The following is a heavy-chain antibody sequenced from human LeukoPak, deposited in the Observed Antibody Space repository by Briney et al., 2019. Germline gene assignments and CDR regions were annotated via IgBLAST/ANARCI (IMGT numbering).Heavy chain of an antibody. CDR3: ARETLLAPYYYYYMDV. CDR2: IYTCGST. CDR1: GGSISSYY. Sequence: SETLSLTCTVSGGSISSYYWSWIRQPAGKGLEWIGRIYTCGSTNYNPSLKSRVTMSVDTSKNQFSLKLSPVTAADTAVYYCARETLLAPYYYYYMDVWGKGTTVTVSS. V-gene: IGHV4-4*07. J-gene: IGHJ6*03. D-gene: IGHD2-15*01.